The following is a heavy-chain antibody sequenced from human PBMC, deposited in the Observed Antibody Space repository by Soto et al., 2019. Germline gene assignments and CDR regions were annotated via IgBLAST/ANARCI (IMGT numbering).Heavy chain of an antibody. CDR3: AKEGIVLMVYASPRNSHNWFDP. V-gene: IGHV3-30*18. D-gene: IGHD2-8*01. Sequence: PGGSLRLSCAASGFTFSSYGMHWVRQAPGKGLEWVAVISYDGSNKYYADSVKGRFTISRDNSKNTLYLQMNSLRAEDTAVYYCAKEGIVLMVYASPRNSHNWFDPWGQGTLVTVSS. CDR1: GFTFSSYG. CDR2: ISYDGSNK. J-gene: IGHJ5*02.